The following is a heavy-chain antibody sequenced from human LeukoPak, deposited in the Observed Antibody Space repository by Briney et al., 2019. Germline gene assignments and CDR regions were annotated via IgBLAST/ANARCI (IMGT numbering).Heavy chain of an antibody. CDR3: ARVRSYYDSSGYFDY. J-gene: IGHJ4*02. CDR1: GYTFTSYG. V-gene: IGHV1-18*01. D-gene: IGHD3-22*01. Sequence: GASVKLSCKASGYTFTSYGISWVRQAPGQGLEWMGWISAYNGNTNYAQKLQGRVTMTTDTSTSTAYMELRSLRSDDTAVYYCARVRSYYDSSGYFDYWGQGTLVTVSS. CDR2: ISAYNGNT.